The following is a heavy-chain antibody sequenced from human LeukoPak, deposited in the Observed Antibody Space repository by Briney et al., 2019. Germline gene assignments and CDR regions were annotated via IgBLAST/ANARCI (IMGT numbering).Heavy chain of an antibody. J-gene: IGHJ4*02. CDR3: ARHGGSFWSGYYAEAHFDY. Sequence: PSETLSLTCAVYGGSFSGYYWSWIRQPPGKGLEWIGEINHSGSTNYNPSLKSRVTISVDTSKNQFSLKLSSVTAADTAVYYCARHGGSFWSGYYAEAHFDYWGQGTLVTVSS. D-gene: IGHD3-3*01. CDR1: GGSFSGYY. V-gene: IGHV4-34*01. CDR2: INHSGST.